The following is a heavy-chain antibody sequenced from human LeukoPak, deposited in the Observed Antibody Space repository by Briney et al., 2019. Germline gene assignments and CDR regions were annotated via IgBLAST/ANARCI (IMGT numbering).Heavy chain of an antibody. Sequence: ASVKVSCKASGYTFTSYGISWVRQAPGQGLEWMGWISAFNGNTNYAQKLQGRVTMTTDTSTSTAYMELRSLRSDDTAVYYCARDQGLGLMVRGVMGYWGQGTLVTVSS. J-gene: IGHJ4*02. V-gene: IGHV1-18*01. CDR3: ARDQGLGLMVRGVMGY. D-gene: IGHD3-10*01. CDR2: ISAFNGNT. CDR1: GYTFTSYG.